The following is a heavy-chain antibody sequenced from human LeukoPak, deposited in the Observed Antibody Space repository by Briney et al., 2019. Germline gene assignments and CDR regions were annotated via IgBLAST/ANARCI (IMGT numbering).Heavy chain of an antibody. CDR2: ISYDGSNK. V-gene: IGHV3-30-3*01. Sequence: QPGGPLRPPCAASGFIFSSYAKHWARAAPGKGLEGLADISYDGSNKYHPDSVTSRFTISRDNSKNTLYLQMNSLRAEDTAVYYCARTRYCSSTSCYKPYYGMDVWGQGTTVTVSS. J-gene: IGHJ6*02. CDR1: GFIFSSYA. CDR3: ARTRYCSSTSCYKPYYGMDV. D-gene: IGHD2-2*02.